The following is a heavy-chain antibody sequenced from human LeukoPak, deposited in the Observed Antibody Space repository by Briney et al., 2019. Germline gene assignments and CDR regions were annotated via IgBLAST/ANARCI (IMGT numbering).Heavy chain of an antibody. Sequence: SETLSLTCAVYGGSFSGYYWTWIRQPPRKGLEWIGEINHSGSTNYNPSLKSRVTISVDTSKNQFSLKLSSVTAADTAVYYCARGRGIQLWFSPGHFDLWGRGTLVTVSS. D-gene: IGHD5-18*01. J-gene: IGHJ2*01. CDR2: INHSGST. V-gene: IGHV4-34*01. CDR3: ARGRGIQLWFSPGHFDL. CDR1: GGSFSGYY.